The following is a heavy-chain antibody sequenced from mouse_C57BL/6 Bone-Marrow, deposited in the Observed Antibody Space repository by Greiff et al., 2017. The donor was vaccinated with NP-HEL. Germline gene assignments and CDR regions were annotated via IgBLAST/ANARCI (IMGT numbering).Heavy chain of an antibody. Sequence: VQLQQSGAELVRPGTSVKLSCKASGYTFTSYWMHWVKQRPGQGLEWIGVIDPSDSYTNYNQKFKGKATLTVDTSSSTAYMQLSSLTSEDSAVYYCASSSWYIDVWGTGTTVTVSS. D-gene: IGHD1-3*01. CDR2: IDPSDSYT. J-gene: IGHJ1*03. CDR3: ASSSWYIDV. CDR1: GYTFTSYW. V-gene: IGHV1-59*01.